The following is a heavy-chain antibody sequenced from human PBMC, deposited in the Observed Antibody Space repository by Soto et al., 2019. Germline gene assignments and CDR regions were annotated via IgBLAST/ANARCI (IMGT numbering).Heavy chain of an antibody. CDR3: ARDCSGGSCYPGMDV. CDR1: GFNFNSYT. Sequence: EVQLVESGGGLVKPGGSLRLSCAASGFNFNSYTINWVRQAPGKRLEWLSSISSSGYIFSTDSVRSRFTISRDNAKNSVYLQINSLRAEDTAVYFCARDCSGGSCYPGMDVWGQGTTVTVSS. D-gene: IGHD2-15*01. CDR2: ISSSGYI. J-gene: IGHJ6*02. V-gene: IGHV3-21*01.